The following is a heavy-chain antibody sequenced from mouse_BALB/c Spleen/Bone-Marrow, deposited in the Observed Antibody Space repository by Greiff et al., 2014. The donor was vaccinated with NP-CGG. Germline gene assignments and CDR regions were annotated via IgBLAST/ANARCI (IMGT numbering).Heavy chain of an antibody. CDR3: ASTYHGNPFAY. D-gene: IGHD2-10*01. Sequence: EVNVVESGGGLVQPGGSLKLSCATSGFTFSDYYMYWVRQTPEKRLEWVAYISNGGGSTYYPDTVKGRFTISRDNAKNTLYLQMSRLKSEDTAMYYCASTYHGNPFAYWGQGTLVTVSA. CDR1: GFTFSDYY. CDR2: ISNGGGST. V-gene: IGHV5-12*02. J-gene: IGHJ3*01.